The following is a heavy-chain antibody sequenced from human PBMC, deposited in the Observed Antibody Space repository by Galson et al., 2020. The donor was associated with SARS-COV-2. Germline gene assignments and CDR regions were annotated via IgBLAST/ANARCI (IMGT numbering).Heavy chain of an antibody. J-gene: IGHJ6*02. CDR3: ARQPPMVRGVTYPDCMDV. CDR1: GGSISSSSYY. D-gene: IGHD3-10*01. Sequence: SQTLSLTCTVSGGSISSSSYYWGWIRQPPGKRLEWIGSIYYSGSTYYNPSLKSRVTISVDTSKNQFSLKLSSVTAADSAVYYCARQPPMVRGVTYPDCMDVWGQGTTVTVSS. CDR2: IYYSGST. V-gene: IGHV4-39*01.